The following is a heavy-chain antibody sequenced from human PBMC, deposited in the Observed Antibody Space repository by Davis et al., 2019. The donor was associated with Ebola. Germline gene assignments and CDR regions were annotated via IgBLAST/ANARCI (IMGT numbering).Heavy chain of an antibody. Sequence: ASVKVSCKASGYTFTSYAMNWVRQAPGQGLEWMGWINTNTGNPTYAQGFTGRFVFSLDTSVSTAYLQISSLKAEDTAVYYCARDHVLINIVVVTATPFDYWGQGTVVTVSS. V-gene: IGHV7-4-1*02. CDR2: INTNTGNP. CDR1: GYTFTSYA. CDR3: ARDHVLINIVVVTATPFDY. J-gene: IGHJ4*02. D-gene: IGHD2-21*02.